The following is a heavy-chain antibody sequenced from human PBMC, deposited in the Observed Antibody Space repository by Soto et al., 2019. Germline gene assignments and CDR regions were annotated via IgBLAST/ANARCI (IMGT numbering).Heavy chain of an antibody. Sequence: EMQLVESGGDLVQPGGSLRLSCAASGFTFSNYDMHWVRQATGKGLEWVSTISTAGNTYSPGSVKGRFTISRENAKNSLYLQMNSLRVDDTAVYYCARGRDSGLYYFDYWGQGTLVTVSS. CDR1: GFTFSNYD. CDR2: ISTAGNT. J-gene: IGHJ4*02. D-gene: IGHD2-21*01. V-gene: IGHV3-13*01. CDR3: ARGRDSGLYYFDY.